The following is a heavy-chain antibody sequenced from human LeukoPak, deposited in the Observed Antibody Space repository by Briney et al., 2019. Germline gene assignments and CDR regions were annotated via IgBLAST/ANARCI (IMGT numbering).Heavy chain of an antibody. J-gene: IGHJ6*04. Sequence: PGGSLRLSCAASGLTFSDYWMYWVRQAPGKGLEGVANIKHDGSEKYYVDCVKGRFTISRDNAKNSLYLQMNSLRVEDTAVYYCATDRGLRWGKGTTVTVSS. CDR2: IKHDGSEK. V-gene: IGHV3-7*03. CDR1: GLTFSDYW. CDR3: ATDRGLR.